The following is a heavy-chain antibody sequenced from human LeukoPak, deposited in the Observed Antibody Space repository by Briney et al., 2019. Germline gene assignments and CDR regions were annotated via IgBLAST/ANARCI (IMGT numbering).Heavy chain of an antibody. CDR2: ISAYNGNT. Sequence: ASVKVSCKASGYTFTSYGISWVRQAPGQGLEWMGWISAYNGNTNYAQKLQGRVTMTTDTSTSTAYMELRSLRSDDTAVYYCAKSPPRVRGVFYGMDVWGQGTTVTVSS. J-gene: IGHJ6*02. CDR3: AKSPPRVRGVFYGMDV. V-gene: IGHV1-18*01. CDR1: GYTFTSYG. D-gene: IGHD3-10*01.